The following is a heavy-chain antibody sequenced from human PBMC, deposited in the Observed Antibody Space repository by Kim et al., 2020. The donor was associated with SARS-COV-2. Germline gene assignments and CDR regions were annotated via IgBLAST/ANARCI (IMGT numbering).Heavy chain of an antibody. CDR3: ARDYRGSGGSCYLCFDYGDYGPLVY. V-gene: IGHV3-30-3*01. CDR2: ISYDGSNK. Sequence: GGSLRLSCAASGFTFSSYAMHWVRQAPGKGLEWVAVISYDGSNKYYADSVKGRFTISRDNSKNTLYLQMNSLRAEDTAVYYCARDYRGSGGSCYLCFDYGDYGPLVYWGQGTLVTVSS. D-gene: IGHD2-15*01. J-gene: IGHJ4*02. CDR1: GFTFSSYA.